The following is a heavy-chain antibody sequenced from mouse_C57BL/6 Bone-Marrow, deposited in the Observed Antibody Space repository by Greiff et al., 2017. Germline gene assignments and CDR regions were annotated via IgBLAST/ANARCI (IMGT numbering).Heavy chain of an antibody. CDR3: ARKDYGYWGYYFDY. CDR1: GFTFSSYA. D-gene: IGHD2-2*01. V-gene: IGHV5-4*03. J-gene: IGHJ2*01. CDR2: ISDGGSYT. Sequence: DVMLVESGGGLVKPGGSLKLSCAASGFTFSSYAMSWVRQTPEKRLEWVATISDGGSYTYYPDNVKGRFTISRDNAKNNLYLQMSHLKSEDTAMYYCARKDYGYWGYYFDYWCRGPTPTVSS.